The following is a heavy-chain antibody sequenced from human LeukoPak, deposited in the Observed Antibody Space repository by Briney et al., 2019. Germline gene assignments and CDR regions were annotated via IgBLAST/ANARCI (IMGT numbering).Heavy chain of an antibody. Sequence: GRSLRLSCAASGFTFSSYAMSWVRQAPGKGLEWVSAISGSGGSTYYADSVKGRFTISRDNSKNTLYLQMNSLRAEDTAVYYCAKAYSSSWYGQYYFDYWGQGTLVTVSS. V-gene: IGHV3-23*01. CDR1: GFTFSSYA. D-gene: IGHD6-13*01. CDR2: ISGSGGST. CDR3: AKAYSSSWYGQYYFDY. J-gene: IGHJ4*02.